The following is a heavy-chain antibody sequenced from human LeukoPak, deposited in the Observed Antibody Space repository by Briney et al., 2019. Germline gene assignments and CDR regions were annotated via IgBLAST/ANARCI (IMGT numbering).Heavy chain of an antibody. CDR3: ARDSPHYYDSSGYYYGLGY. D-gene: IGHD3-22*01. J-gene: IGHJ4*02. V-gene: IGHV3-66*01. CDR2: IYSGGST. CDR1: GFTVSSNY. Sequence: GGSLRLSCAASGFTVSSNYMSWVCQAPGKGQEWVSVIYSGGSTYYADSVKGRFTISRDNSKNTLYLQMNSLRAEDTAVYYCARDSPHYYDSSGYYYGLGYWGQGTLVTVSS.